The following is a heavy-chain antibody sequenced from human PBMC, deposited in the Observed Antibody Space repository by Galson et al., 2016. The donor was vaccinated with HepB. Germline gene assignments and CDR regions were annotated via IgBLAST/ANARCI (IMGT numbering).Heavy chain of an antibody. CDR3: VRDGRRGYTYGYYYYMDV. D-gene: IGHD5-18*01. V-gene: IGHV3-7*03. CDR2: IKQDGSEK. CDR1: GFSFSTYW. J-gene: IGHJ6*03. Sequence: SLRLSCAASGFSFSTYWMTWVRQAPGKGLEWVANIKQDGSEKNYVDSVKGRFTISRDNAKNTLYLQLNSLRAEDTAVYYCVRDGRRGYTYGYYYYMDVGGKGTPVTVSS.